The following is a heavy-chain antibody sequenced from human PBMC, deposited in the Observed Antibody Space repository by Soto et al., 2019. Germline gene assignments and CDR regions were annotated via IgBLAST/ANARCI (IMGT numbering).Heavy chain of an antibody. V-gene: IGHV1-46*01. CDR2: INPSGGIT. D-gene: IGHD3-3*01. CDR3: ARRSIFTWSDAFDI. CDR1: GYTFTSYY. J-gene: IGHJ3*02. Sequence: QVELVQSGAEVKKPGASVKVSCKAAGYTFTSYYMHWVRQAPGLGLEWMGFINPSGGITTYAQKFQARVTMTSDTSTSTVYMELRTLKSEDTAVYYCARRSIFTWSDAFDIWGQGTMVTVSA.